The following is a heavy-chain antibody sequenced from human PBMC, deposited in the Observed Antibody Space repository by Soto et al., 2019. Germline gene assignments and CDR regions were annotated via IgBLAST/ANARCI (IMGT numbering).Heavy chain of an antibody. CDR2: IWYDGSNK. V-gene: IGHV3-33*01. CDR1: GFTFSSYG. Sequence: GGSLRLSCAASGFTFSSYGMHWVRQAPGKGLEWVAVIWYDGSNKYYADSVKGRFTISRDNSKNTLYLQMNSLRAEDTAVYYCARDSIGWEPREAMNELFQHWGQGTLVTVSS. CDR3: ARDSIGWEPREAMNELFQH. D-gene: IGHD1-26*01. J-gene: IGHJ1*01.